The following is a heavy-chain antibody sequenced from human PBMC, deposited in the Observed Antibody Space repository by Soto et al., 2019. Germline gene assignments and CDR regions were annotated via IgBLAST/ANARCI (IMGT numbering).Heavy chain of an antibody. J-gene: IGHJ6*02. V-gene: IGHV3-30-3*01. CDR2: ISYDGSNK. CDR3: ARGPGVDYYYYYGMDV. CDR1: GFTFSSYA. Sequence: GGSLRLSCAASGFTFSSYAMHWVRQAPGKGLEWVAVISYDGSNKYYADSVKGRFTISRDNSKNTLYLQMNSLRAEDTAVYYCARGPGVDYYYYYGMDVWGQGTTVTVSS. D-gene: IGHD3-10*01.